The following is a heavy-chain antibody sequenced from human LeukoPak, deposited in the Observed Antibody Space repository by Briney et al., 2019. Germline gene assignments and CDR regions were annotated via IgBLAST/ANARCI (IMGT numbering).Heavy chain of an antibody. D-gene: IGHD1-26*01. J-gene: IGHJ6*02. Sequence: PGGSLRLSCAASGLTFSSYSMNWVRQAPGKGLEWVSSISSSSSYIYYADSVKGRFTISRDNAKNSLYLQMNSLRAEDTAVYYCARLPGSYGMDVWGQGTTVTVSS. CDR2: ISSSSSYI. CDR3: ARLPGSYGMDV. CDR1: GLTFSSYS. V-gene: IGHV3-21*01.